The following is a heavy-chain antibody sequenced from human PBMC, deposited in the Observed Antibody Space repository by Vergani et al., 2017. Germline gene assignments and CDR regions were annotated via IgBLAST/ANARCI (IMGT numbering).Heavy chain of an antibody. CDR2: ISSSSSYI. CDR1: GFTFSSYS. D-gene: IGHD3-10*01. V-gene: IGHV3-21*01. J-gene: IGHJ6*03. Sequence: EVQLVESGGVVVQPGGSLRLSCAASGFTFSSYSMNWVRQAPGKGLEWVSSISSSSSYIYYADSVKGRFTISRDNAKNSLYLQMNSLRAEDTAVYYCARATPNRITMVRGFIITQQPVDYYYYYMDVWGKGTTVTVSS. CDR3: ARATPNRITMVRGFIITQQPVDYYYYYMDV.